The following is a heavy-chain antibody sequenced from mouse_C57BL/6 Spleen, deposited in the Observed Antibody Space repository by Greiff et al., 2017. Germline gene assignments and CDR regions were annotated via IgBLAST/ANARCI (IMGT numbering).Heavy chain of an antibody. CDR3: TRSIYDGYYDAMDY. CDR2: ISSGGDYI. J-gene: IGHJ4*01. D-gene: IGHD2-3*01. V-gene: IGHV5-9-1*02. CDR1: GFTFSSYA. Sequence: EVKLEESGEGLVKPGGSLKLSCAASGFTFSSYAMSWVRQTPEKRLEWVAYISSGGDYIYYADTVKGRFTISRDNARNTLYLQMSSLKSEDTAMYYCTRSIYDGYYDAMDYWGQGTSVTVSS.